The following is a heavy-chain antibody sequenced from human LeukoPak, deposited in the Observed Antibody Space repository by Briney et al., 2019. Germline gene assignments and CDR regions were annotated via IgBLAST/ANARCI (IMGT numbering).Heavy chain of an antibody. CDR3: ARTSSSSFYAWFDP. CDR1: GGSISSGSYY. J-gene: IGHJ5*02. Sequence: SETLSLTCTVSGGSISSGSYYWSWIRQPAGKGLEWIGRIYTSGGTNYNPSLKSRVTMSVDTSKNQFSLKLSSVTAADTAVYYCARTSSSSFYAWFDPWGQGTLVTVSS. V-gene: IGHV4-61*02. CDR2: IYTSGGT. D-gene: IGHD6-6*01.